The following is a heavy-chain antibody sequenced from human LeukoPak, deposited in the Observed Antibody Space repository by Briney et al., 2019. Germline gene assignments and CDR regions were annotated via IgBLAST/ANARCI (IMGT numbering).Heavy chain of an antibody. CDR2: ISYDGSNK. V-gene: IGHV3-30-3*01. CDR3: ARELVGLDTAVDYYYGMDV. D-gene: IGHD5-18*01. Sequence: GGSLRLSCAASGFTFSSYAMHWVRQAPGKGLEWVAVISYDGSNKYYADSVKGRFTISRDNSKNTLHLQMNSLRAEDTAVYYCARELVGLDTAVDYYYGMDVWGQGTTVTVSS. CDR1: GFTFSSYA. J-gene: IGHJ6*02.